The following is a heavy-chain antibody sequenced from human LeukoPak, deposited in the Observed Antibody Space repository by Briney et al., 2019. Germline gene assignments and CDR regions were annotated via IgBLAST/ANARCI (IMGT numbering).Heavy chain of an antibody. V-gene: IGHV4-34*01. J-gene: IGHJ4*02. CDR2: INHSGST. D-gene: IGHD1-14*01. Sequence: SETLSLTCAVYGGSFSGYYWSWIRQPPGKGLEWIGEINHSGSTNYNPSLKSRVTISVDTSKNQFSLKLSSVTAADTAVYYCARGKGYNSYGGQGTLVTVSS. CDR1: GGSFSGYY. CDR3: ARGKGYNSY.